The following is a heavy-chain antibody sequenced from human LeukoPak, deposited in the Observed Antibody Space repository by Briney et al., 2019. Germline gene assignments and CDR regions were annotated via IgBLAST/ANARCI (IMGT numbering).Heavy chain of an antibody. CDR1: GFTFGDYA. V-gene: IGHV3-49*04. CDR3: TREAATGYYYGSGDFDY. J-gene: IGHJ4*02. D-gene: IGHD3-10*01. Sequence: GGSLRLSCTASGFTFGDYAMSWVRQAPGKGLEWVGCIRSKAYGGTTEYAASVKGRFTISRDDSKSIVYLQMNSLKTEDTAVYYCTREAATGYYYGSGDFDYWGQGTLVTVSS. CDR2: IRSKAYGGTT.